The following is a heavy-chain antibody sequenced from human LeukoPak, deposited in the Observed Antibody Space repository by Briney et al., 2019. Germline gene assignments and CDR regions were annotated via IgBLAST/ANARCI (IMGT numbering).Heavy chain of an antibody. J-gene: IGHJ4*02. D-gene: IGHD3-10*02. CDR3: ARVYNYVSDY. V-gene: IGHV3-30*03. CDR2: ISYHGSDK. CDR1: GFTFSNYG. Sequence: GGSLRLSCAASGFTFSNYGMHWVRQAPGKGLEWVAVISYHGSDKYYADSVKGRFTISRDNSKNTLYLQMNSLRAEDTAVYYCARVYNYVSDYWGQGTLVTVSS.